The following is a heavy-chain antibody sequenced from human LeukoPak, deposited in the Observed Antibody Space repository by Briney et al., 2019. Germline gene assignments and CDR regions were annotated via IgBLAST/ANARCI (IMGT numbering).Heavy chain of an antibody. D-gene: IGHD3-10*01. V-gene: IGHV4-34*01. CDR2: INHSGST. CDR1: GGSISSYY. J-gene: IGHJ4*02. Sequence: PSETLSLTCTVSGGSISSYYWSWIRQPPGKGLEWIGEINHSGSTNYNPSLKSRVTISVDTSKNQFSLKLSSVTAADTAVYYCARVYGSGRPYDYWGQGTLVTVSS. CDR3: ARVYGSGRPYDY.